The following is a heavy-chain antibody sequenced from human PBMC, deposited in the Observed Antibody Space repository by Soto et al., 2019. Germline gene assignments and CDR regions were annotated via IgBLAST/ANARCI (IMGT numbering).Heavy chain of an antibody. D-gene: IGHD6-19*01. CDR3: ARAGAVAGHYYYGMDV. CDR1: GGTFSSYA. V-gene: IGHV1-69*13. CDR2: IIPIFGTA. Sequence: GASVKVSCKASGGTFSSYAISWVRQAPGQGLEWMGGIIPIFGTANYAQKFQGRVTITADESTSTAYMELSSLRSEDTAVYYCARAGAVAGHYYYGMDVWGQGTTVTVSS. J-gene: IGHJ6*02.